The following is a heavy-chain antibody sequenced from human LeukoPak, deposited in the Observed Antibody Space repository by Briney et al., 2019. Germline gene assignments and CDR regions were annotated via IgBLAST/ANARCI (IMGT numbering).Heavy chain of an antibody. CDR1: GGSISSSSYY. J-gene: IGHJ6*02. CDR3: ARVGAIDYYYGMDV. D-gene: IGHD1-26*01. V-gene: IGHV4-39*01. CDR2: IYYSGST. Sequence: PSETLSLTCTVSGGSISSSSYYWGWIRQPPGKGLEWIGSIYYSGSTYYNPSLKSRVTISVDTSKNQFSLKLSSVTAADTAVYYCARVGAIDYYYGMDVWGQGTTVTVSS.